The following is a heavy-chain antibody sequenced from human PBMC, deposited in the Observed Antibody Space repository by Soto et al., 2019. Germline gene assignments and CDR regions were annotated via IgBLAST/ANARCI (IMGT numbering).Heavy chain of an antibody. V-gene: IGHV1-69*02. CDR2: IIPILGIA. CDR1: GGTFSSYT. J-gene: IGHJ4*02. D-gene: IGHD3-3*01. CDR3: AGAGGFWSGYYPYYFDY. Sequence: ASVKVSCKASGGTFSSYTISWVRQAPGQGLEWMGRIIPILGIANYAQKFQGRVTITADKSTSTAYMELSSLRSEDTAVYYCAGAGGFWSGYYPYYFDYWGQGTLVTVSS.